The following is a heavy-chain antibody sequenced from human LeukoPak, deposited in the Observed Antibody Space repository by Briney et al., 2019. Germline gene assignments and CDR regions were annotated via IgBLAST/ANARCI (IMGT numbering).Heavy chain of an antibody. J-gene: IGHJ6*03. CDR3: ARSRITMVRDNSPRDQYYYYYMDV. CDR1: GYTFTSYY. Sequence: ASVKVSCKASGYTFTSYYMHWVRQAPGQGLEWMGGIIPIFGTANYAQKFQGRVTITADESTSTAYMELSSLRSEDTAVYYCARSRITMVRDNSPRDQYYYYYMDVWGKGTTVTISS. V-gene: IGHV1-69*13. CDR2: IIPIFGTA. D-gene: IGHD3-10*01.